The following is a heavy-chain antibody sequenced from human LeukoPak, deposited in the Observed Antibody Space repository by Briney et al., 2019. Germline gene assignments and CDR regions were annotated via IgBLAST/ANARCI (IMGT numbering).Heavy chain of an antibody. CDR2: MNPNSGNT. D-gene: IGHD3-3*01. CDR3: ARGYPDFWSDYFGCMDV. J-gene: IGHJ6*04. V-gene: IGHV1-8*03. CDR1: GYTFSNYN. Sequence: GASVKVSCKASGYTFSNYNINWVRQATGQGLEWVGWMNPNSGNTGYAEKFRGRVTITRNTSISTAYMVLSSLRSEDTAVYYCARGYPDFWSDYFGCMDVWGKGTTVTVSS.